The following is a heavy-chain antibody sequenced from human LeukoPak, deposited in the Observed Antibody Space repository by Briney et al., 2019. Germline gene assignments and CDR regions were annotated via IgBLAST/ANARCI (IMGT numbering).Heavy chain of an antibody. CDR1: GFTFSSYE. D-gene: IGHD5-18*01. CDR2: ISSSGSTI. CDR3: ARDRGDTAYFDY. J-gene: IGHJ4*02. V-gene: IGHV3-48*03. Sequence: GGSLRLSYAASGFTFSSYEMNWVRQAPGKGLEWVSYISSSGSTIHYADSVKGRFTISRDNAKNSLYLQMNSLRAEDTAVYYCARDRGDTAYFDYWGQGTLVTVSS.